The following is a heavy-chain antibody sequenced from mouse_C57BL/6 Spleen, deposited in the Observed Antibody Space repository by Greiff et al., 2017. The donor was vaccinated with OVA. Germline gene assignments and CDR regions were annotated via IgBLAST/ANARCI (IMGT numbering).Heavy chain of an antibody. Sequence: VQLQQSGPELVKPGASVKIPCKASGYTFTDYTMDWVKQSHGKSLEWIGDINPNNGGTIYNQKFKGKATLTVDKSSSTAYMELRSLTSEDTAVYDCARFVTGRYIDDWGTGTTVTVSS. CDR1: GYTFTDYT. D-gene: IGHD4-1*01. V-gene: IGHV1-18*01. J-gene: IGHJ1*03. CDR3: ARFVTGRYIDD. CDR2: INPNNGGT.